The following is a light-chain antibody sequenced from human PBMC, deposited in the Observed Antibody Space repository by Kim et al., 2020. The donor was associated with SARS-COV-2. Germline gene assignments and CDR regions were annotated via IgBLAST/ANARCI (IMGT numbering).Light chain of an antibody. CDR2: QDS. Sequence: SYELTQSPSVSVSPGQTASITCSGDKLGDKYACWYQQKPGQSPVLVIYQDSKRPSGIPERFSGSNSGNTATLTISGTQAMDEADYYCQAWDSSTNYVFGT. V-gene: IGLV3-1*01. CDR1: KLGDKY. CDR3: QAWDSSTNYV. J-gene: IGLJ1*01.